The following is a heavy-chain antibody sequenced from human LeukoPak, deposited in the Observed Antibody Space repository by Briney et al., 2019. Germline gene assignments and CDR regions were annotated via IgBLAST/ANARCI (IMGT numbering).Heavy chain of an antibody. D-gene: IGHD4-4*01. Sequence: PSETLSLTCTVSGGSISRYYWSWIRQPAGKGLEWIGRIYTSGSTNYNPSLKSRVTMSVDTSKNQFSLKLSSVTAADTAVYYCARVSVTTFHYYGMDVWGQGTTVTVSS. CDR2: IYTSGST. CDR1: GGSISRYY. V-gene: IGHV4-4*07. CDR3: ARVSVTTFHYYGMDV. J-gene: IGHJ6*02.